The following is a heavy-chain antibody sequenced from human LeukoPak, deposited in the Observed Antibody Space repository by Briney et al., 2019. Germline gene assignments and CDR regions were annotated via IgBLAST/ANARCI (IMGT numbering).Heavy chain of an antibody. D-gene: IGHD3-22*01. Sequence: GGSLRLSCAASGFTFSDYYMSWIRQAPGKGLEWVSYISSSGSTIYYADSVKGRFTISRDNAKNSLYLQMNSLRAEDTAVYYCARLASSGYVYYFDYWGQGTLVTVSS. CDR2: ISSSGSTI. CDR3: ARLASSGYVYYFDY. CDR1: GFTFSDYY. V-gene: IGHV3-11*01. J-gene: IGHJ4*02.